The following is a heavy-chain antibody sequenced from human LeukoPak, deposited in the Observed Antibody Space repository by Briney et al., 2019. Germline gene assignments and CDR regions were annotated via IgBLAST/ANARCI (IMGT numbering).Heavy chain of an antibody. J-gene: IGHJ5*02. CDR3: ARDSRHHRFLYWDWFDP. CDR2: INEDGSEK. Sequence: SGGSLRLSCAASGFTFSNYWMSWVRQAPGKGLEWVANINEDGSEKNYVYSVKGRFTIARDNAKNSLYLQMTSLRAEDTAVYYCARDSRHHRFLYWDWFDPWGQGTLVTVSS. D-gene: IGHD1-26*01. V-gene: IGHV3-7*01. CDR1: GFTFSNYW.